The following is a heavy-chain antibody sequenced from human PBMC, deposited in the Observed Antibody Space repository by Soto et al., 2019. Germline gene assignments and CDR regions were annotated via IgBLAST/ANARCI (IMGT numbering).Heavy chain of an antibody. V-gene: IGHV4-31*03. CDR2: IYDSGST. Sequence: QVQLQESGPGLVKPSQTLSLTCTVSGGSISGGGYYWSWLRQHPGQGREWYGYIYDSGSTNYNPSLKDRVTTLLCAFKTQFPLKLSSVTAADTAVDYCARDVQGIFAPGRGYRFRSVVAFHIRRQSTILTVSS. D-gene: IGHD5-18*01. J-gene: IGHJ3*02. CDR1: GGSISGGGYY. CDR3: ARDVQGIFAPGRGYRFRSVVAFHI.